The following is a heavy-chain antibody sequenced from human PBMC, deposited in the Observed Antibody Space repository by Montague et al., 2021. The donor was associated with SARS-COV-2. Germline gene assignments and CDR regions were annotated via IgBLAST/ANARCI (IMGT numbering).Heavy chain of an antibody. CDR1: GFSLSTSGMC. J-gene: IGHJ4*02. D-gene: IGHD7-27*01. CDR3: ARDWGCTHFDY. CDR2: IDWYDDK. Sequence: PALVKPTQTLTLTCTFSGFSLSTSGMCVSWIRQPPGKALEWLARIDWYDDKYYSTSLKTRPTISKDTSKNQVVLTMTNMDPVDTATYYCARDWGCTHFDYWGQGTLVTVSS. V-gene: IGHV2-70*11.